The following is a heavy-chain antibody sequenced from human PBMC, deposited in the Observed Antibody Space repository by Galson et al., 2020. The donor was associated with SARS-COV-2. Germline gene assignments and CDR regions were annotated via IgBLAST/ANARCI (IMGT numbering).Heavy chain of an antibody. Sequence: NSGGSLRLSCAASGFTFSSYSMNWVRQAPGKGLEWVSSISSSSSYKYYADSVKGRFTVSRDNAKNSLYLQMNSLTAEDTAVYYCASGGSTWTLDYWGQGTLVTVSS. D-gene: IGHD6-13*01. CDR2: ISSSSSYK. V-gene: IGHV3-21*01. CDR3: ASGGSTWTLDY. CDR1: GFTFSSYS. J-gene: IGHJ4*02.